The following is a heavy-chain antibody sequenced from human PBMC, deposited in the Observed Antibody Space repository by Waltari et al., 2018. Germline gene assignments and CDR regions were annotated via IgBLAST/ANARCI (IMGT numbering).Heavy chain of an antibody. CDR2: SNPNSGGT. V-gene: IGHV1-2*02. CDR3: ARDRLGYCGGDCDAFDI. D-gene: IGHD2-21*01. CDR1: GYTFTGYY. Sequence: QVQLVQSGAEVKKPGASVKVSCKASGYTFTGYYMHWVRQAPGQGLEWMGWSNPNSGGTNYAQKFQGRVTMTRDTSISTAYMELSRLRSDDTAVYYCARDRLGYCGGDCDAFDIWGQGTMVTVSS. J-gene: IGHJ3*02.